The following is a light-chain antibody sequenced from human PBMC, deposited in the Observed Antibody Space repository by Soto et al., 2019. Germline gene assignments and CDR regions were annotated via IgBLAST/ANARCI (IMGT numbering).Light chain of an antibody. CDR1: SSDVGSYNL. CDR3: CSYAGSSTYV. J-gene: IGLJ1*01. CDR2: EVT. V-gene: IGLV2-23*02. Sequence: QSAPTQPASVSGSPGQSITISCTGTSSDVGSYNLVSWYQQHPGKAPKLMISEVTKRPSGVSNRFSGSKSGNTASLTISGLQAEDEADYYCCSYAGSSTYVFGTGTKLTVL.